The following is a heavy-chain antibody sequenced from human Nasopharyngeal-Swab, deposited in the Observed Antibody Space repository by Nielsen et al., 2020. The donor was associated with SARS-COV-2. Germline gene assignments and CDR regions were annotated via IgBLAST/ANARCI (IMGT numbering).Heavy chain of an antibody. J-gene: IGHJ6*02. CDR3: ARDGLDYDFWSAYFMDV. Sequence: GESLKISCAASGFTFNNYNFNWVRQAPGKGLEWVSFISSSSSYIYYADSVKGRFTISRDNAKNSLYPQMNSLRAEDTAVYYCARDGLDYDFWSAYFMDVWGQGTTVTVSS. D-gene: IGHD3-3*01. V-gene: IGHV3-21*01. CDR2: ISSSSSYI. CDR1: GFTFNNYN.